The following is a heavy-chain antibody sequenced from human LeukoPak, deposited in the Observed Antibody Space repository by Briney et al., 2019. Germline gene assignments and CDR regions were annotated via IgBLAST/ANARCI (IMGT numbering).Heavy chain of an antibody. Sequence: GGSLRLSCAASGFTFSSHWMHWVRQAPGKGLVWVSRINSDGSNTSYADSVKGRFTISRDNAKNTLYLQMNSLRAEDTAVYYCEGILTGPDYYYMDVWGKGTTVTVSS. CDR1: GFTFSSHW. D-gene: IGHD3-9*01. CDR3: EGILTGPDYYYMDV. J-gene: IGHJ6*03. V-gene: IGHV3-74*01. CDR2: INSDGSNT.